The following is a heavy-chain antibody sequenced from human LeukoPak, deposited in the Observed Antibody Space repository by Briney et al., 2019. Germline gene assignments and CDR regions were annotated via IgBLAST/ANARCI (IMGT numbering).Heavy chain of an antibody. CDR3: ATSTRVGPYYYYGMDV. D-gene: IGHD1-26*01. CDR1: GGSISSGDYY. V-gene: IGHV4-30-4*01. Sequence: PSQTLSLTCTVSGGSISSGDYYWSWIRQPPGKGLERIGNIYYSGSTYYNPSLKSRVTISVDTSKNQFSLKLSSVTAADTAVYYCATSTRVGPYYYYGMDVWGQGTTVTVSS. CDR2: IYYSGST. J-gene: IGHJ6*02.